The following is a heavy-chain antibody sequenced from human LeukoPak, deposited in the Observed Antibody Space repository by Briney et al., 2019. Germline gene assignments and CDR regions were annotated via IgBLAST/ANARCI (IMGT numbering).Heavy chain of an antibody. CDR2: ISSNGGST. Sequence: GGSLRLSCSASGFTFSSYAMHWVRQAPGKGLEFVSAISSNGGSTYHADSVKGRFTISRDNSKNTLYLQMSSLRAEDTAVYYCVGRYCSSTSCPYYFDYWGQGTLVTVSS. J-gene: IGHJ4*02. CDR1: GFTFSSYA. D-gene: IGHD2-2*01. CDR3: VGRYCSSTSCPYYFDY. V-gene: IGHV3-64D*06.